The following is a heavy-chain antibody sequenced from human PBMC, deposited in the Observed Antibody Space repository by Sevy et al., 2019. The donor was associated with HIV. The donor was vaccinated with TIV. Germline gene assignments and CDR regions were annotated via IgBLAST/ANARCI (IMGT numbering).Heavy chain of an antibody. CDR1: GFSLTSTGVG. J-gene: IGHJ1*01. V-gene: IGHV2-5*01. D-gene: IGHD3-22*01. Sequence: SGPTLVNPTETLTLTCTFSGFSLTSTGVGVGWIRQPPGKAPEWLALIYWNDDQRYSPSLKKRLNITKETSKNQVVLTMTNMEPVEKSTYYCAHRGGVHFYDSTGYYTLGEYFQHWGQGTLVTVSS. CDR2: IYWNDDQ. CDR3: AHRGGVHFYDSTGYYTLGEYFQH.